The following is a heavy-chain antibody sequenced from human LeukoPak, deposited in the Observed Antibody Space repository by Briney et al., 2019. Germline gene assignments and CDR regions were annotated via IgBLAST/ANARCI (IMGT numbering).Heavy chain of an antibody. V-gene: IGHV3-7*01. D-gene: IGHD5-24*01. J-gene: IGHJ4*02. CDR1: GFTFRHYW. CDR2: INLDGTKK. Sequence: PGGSLRLSCATSGFTFRHYWLSWVRQAPGKGLEWVANINLDGTKKYYVDSVKGRFTISRDNAQNSLYLQMNSLRVEDTAVYYCARDEMGGHFENWGQGTLVTVSS. CDR3: ARDEMGGHFEN.